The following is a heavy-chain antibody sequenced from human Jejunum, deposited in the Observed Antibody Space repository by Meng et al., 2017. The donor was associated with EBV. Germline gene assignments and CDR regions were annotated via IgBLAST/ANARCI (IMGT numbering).Heavy chain of an antibody. Sequence: QMNVKESGPGLVKPSGTLSLTCAVSSGSIFSSNWWTWVRQPPGKGLEWIGEIYHSGSTNYNPSLKSRITMSLDKSKNQFSLKLRSVTAADTAVYYCASIHPSIDSWGPGTLVTVSS. CDR3: ASIHPSIDS. D-gene: IGHD2-21*01. CDR2: IYHSGST. CDR1: SGSIFSSNW. J-gene: IGHJ4*02. V-gene: IGHV4-4*02.